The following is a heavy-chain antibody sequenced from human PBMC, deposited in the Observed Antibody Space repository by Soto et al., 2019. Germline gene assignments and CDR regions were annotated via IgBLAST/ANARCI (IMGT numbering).Heavy chain of an antibody. CDR3: ARGNMVRGAPSSFGFDP. D-gene: IGHD3-10*01. J-gene: IGHJ5*02. Sequence: PSETLSLTCTVSGGSISSGGYYWSWIRQHPGKGLEWIGYIYYSGSTYYSPSLKSRVTISVDTSKNQFYLKLSSVTAADTAVYYCARGNMVRGAPSSFGFDPWGQGTLVTVSS. V-gene: IGHV4-31*03. CDR1: GGSISSGGYY. CDR2: IYYSGST.